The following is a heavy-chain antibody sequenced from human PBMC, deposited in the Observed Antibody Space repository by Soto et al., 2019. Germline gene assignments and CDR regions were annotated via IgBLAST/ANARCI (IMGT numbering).Heavy chain of an antibody. V-gene: IGHV4-59*01. Sequence: QVQLQESGPGLVKPSETLSLTCTVSGGSISSYYWSWIRQPPGKGLEWIGYIYYSGSTNYNPSLKSRVTLSVDTSKNQFSLKLSSVTAADTAVYYCARRYGASFHYWGQGTLVTVSS. CDR1: GGSISSYY. CDR3: ARRYGASFHY. D-gene: IGHD4-17*01. J-gene: IGHJ4*02. CDR2: IYYSGST.